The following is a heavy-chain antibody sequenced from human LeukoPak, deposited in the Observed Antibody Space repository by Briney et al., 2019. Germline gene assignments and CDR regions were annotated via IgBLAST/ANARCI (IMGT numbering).Heavy chain of an antibody. J-gene: IGHJ4*02. CDR1: GYTFTSYG. CDR2: ISAYNGNT. CDR3: ARGRSSGSHHLFDY. D-gene: IGHD1-26*01. V-gene: IGHV1-18*01. Sequence: GASVKVSCKASGYTFTSYGISWVRHAPGQGLQWMGWISAYNGNTNYAQKLQGRVTMTTDTSTSTAYMELRSLRSDDTAVYSCARGRSSGSHHLFDYWGQGTLVTVSS.